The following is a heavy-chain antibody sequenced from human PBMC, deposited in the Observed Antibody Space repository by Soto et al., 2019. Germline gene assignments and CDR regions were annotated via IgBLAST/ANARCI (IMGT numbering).Heavy chain of an antibody. CDR1: GGSFSGYY. D-gene: IGHD6-13*01. J-gene: IGHJ5*02. CDR2: INHSGST. V-gene: IGHV4-34*01. Sequence: SETLSLTCAVYGGSFSGYYWSWIRQPPGKGLEWIGEINHSGSTNYNPSLKSRVTISVDTSKNQFSLKLSSVTAADTAVYYCASPYSSSWNNWFDPWGQGTQVTVSS. CDR3: ASPYSSSWNNWFDP.